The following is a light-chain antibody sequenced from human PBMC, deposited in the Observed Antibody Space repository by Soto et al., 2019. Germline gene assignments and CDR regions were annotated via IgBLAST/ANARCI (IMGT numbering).Light chain of an antibody. CDR2: GNS. V-gene: IGLV1-40*01. CDR3: QSYDSSLSARYV. Sequence: QSVLTQPPSVSGAPGQRVTISCTGSSSNIGAGYDVHWYQQLPRTAPKLLIYGNSNRPSGVPDRFSGSKSGTSASLAITGLQAEDEADYYCQSYDSSLSARYVFGTGTKLTVL. CDR1: SSNIGAGYD. J-gene: IGLJ1*01.